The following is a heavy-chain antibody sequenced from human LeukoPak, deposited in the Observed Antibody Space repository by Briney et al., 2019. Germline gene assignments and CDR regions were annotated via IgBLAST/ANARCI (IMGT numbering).Heavy chain of an antibody. D-gene: IGHD3-16*01. CDR2: ISWNSGSI. CDR3: ARFGESPYYYYYYGMDV. Sequence: PGRSLRLSCAASGFTFDDYAMHWVRQAPGKGLEWVSGISWNSGSIGYADSVKGRFTISRDNAKNSLYLQMNSLRAEDTALHYCARFGESPYYYYYYGMDVWGQGTTVTVSS. V-gene: IGHV3-9*01. CDR1: GFTFDDYA. J-gene: IGHJ6*02.